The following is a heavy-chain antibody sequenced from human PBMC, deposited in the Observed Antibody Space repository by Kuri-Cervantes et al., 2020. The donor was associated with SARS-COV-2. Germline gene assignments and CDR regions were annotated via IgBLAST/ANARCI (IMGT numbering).Heavy chain of an antibody. CDR2: ISSSSSYI. V-gene: IGHV3-21*01. CDR1: GFTFSNAW. D-gene: IGHD5-12*01. Sequence: GESLKISCAASGFTFSNAWMSWVRQAPGKGLEWVSSISSSSSYIYYADSVKGRFTISRDNAKNSLYLQMNSLRAEDTAVYYCAMENIVATIGQGDFDYWGQGTLVTVSS. J-gene: IGHJ4*02. CDR3: AMENIVATIGQGDFDY.